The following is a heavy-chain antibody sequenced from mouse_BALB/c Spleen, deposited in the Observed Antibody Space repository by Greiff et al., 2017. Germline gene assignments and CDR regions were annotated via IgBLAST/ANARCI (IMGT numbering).Heavy chain of an antibody. CDR3: ARDTEITGFAY. D-gene: IGHD2-4*01. J-gene: IGHJ3*01. Sequence: VQLQQSGAELVKPGASVKLSCKASGYTFTSYYMYWVQQSPGKGLEWIGEINPSNGGTNYNEKFKSKATLTVDKSSSTAYMHLSSLTYEDSEVYYCARDTEITGFAYWGQGTLVTVSA. V-gene: IGHV1S81*02. CDR1: GYTFTSYY. CDR2: INPSNGGT.